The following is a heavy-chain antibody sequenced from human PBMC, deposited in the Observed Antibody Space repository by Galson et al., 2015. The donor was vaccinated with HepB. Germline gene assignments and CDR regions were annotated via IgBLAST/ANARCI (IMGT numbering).Heavy chain of an antibody. CDR1: GFTFSSYG. J-gene: IGHJ5*02. V-gene: IGHV3-30*18. CDR3: AKEAVDIVVVPAAMNPYNWFDP. D-gene: IGHD2-2*03. CDR2: ISYDGSNK. Sequence: SLRLSCAASGFTFSSYGMHWVHQAPGKGLEWVAVISYDGSNKYYADSVKGRFTISRDNSKNTLYLQMNSLRAEDTAVYYCAKEAVDIVVVPAAMNPYNWFDPWGQGTLVTVSS.